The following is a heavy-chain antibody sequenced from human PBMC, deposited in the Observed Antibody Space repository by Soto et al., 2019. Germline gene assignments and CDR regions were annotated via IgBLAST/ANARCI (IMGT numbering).Heavy chain of an antibody. D-gene: IGHD6-13*01. Sequence: QVQLVQSGGGVVQPGRSLRLSCAASGFDFNTYGLHWVRQPPGKGLEWVAGISFDGGNQYYADSVKGRFTISRDKSNNTLYVQMNSLGAEDTATYYCAKESSVTAAGSGGWFDPWGQGTLVIVSS. V-gene: IGHV3-30*18. J-gene: IGHJ5*02. CDR2: ISFDGGNQ. CDR1: GFDFNTYG. CDR3: AKESSVTAAGSGGWFDP.